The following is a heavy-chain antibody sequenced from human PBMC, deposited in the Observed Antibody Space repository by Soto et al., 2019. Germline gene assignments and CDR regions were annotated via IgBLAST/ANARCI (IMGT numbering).Heavy chain of an antibody. CDR1: GYTFTSYG. Sequence: ASVKVSCKASGYTFTSYGFSWVRQAPGQGLEWMGWISGYNGNTNYVQKLQGRVTMTTDTSTSTAYMELKSLRSDDTAVYYCARDRGSGWFVYWGQGTQVTVSS. CDR2: ISGYNGNT. D-gene: IGHD6-19*01. V-gene: IGHV1-18*01. CDR3: ARDRGSGWFVY. J-gene: IGHJ4*02.